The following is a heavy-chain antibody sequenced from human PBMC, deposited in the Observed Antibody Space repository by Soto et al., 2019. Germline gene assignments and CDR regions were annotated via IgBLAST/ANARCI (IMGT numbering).Heavy chain of an antibody. CDR2: IYYSGST. Sequence: SETLSLTCTVSGGSISSGGYYWSWIRQHPGKGLEWIGYIYYSGSTYYNPSLKSRVTISVDTSKNQFSLKLSSVTAADTAVYYCAREEMVRGLYYYYYGMDVWGQGTTVTVSS. V-gene: IGHV4-31*03. CDR3: AREEMVRGLYYYYYGMDV. CDR1: GGSISSGGYY. D-gene: IGHD3-10*01. J-gene: IGHJ6*02.